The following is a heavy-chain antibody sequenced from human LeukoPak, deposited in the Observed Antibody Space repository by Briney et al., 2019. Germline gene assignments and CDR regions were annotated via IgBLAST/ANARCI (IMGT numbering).Heavy chain of an antibody. CDR2: IYPGNSDT. V-gene: IGHV5-51*01. Sequence: GESLKISCKGSGYSFTSYWIGWVRQMPGKGLEWMGIIYPGNSDTRYSPSFQGQVTISADKSISTAYLQWSSLKASDTAMYYCASWYYYGSGRDAFDIWGQGTMVTVSS. CDR3: ASWYYYGSGRDAFDI. D-gene: IGHD3-10*01. CDR1: GYSFTSYW. J-gene: IGHJ3*02.